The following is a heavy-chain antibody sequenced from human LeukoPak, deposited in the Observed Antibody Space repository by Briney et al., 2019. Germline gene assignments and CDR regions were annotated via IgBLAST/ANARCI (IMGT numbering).Heavy chain of an antibody. D-gene: IGHD3-3*01. CDR2: ISGNGDST. CDR3: ARSSYYDFWTAFDI. J-gene: IGHJ3*02. Sequence: GGSLRLSCAASGFTFSSYAMSWVRQAPGKGLEWVSAISGNGDSTYYTDSVKGRFTISRDNSRNTLYLQMNSLRAEDTAVYYCARSSYYDFWTAFDIWGQGTMVTVSS. CDR1: GFTFSSYA. V-gene: IGHV3-23*01.